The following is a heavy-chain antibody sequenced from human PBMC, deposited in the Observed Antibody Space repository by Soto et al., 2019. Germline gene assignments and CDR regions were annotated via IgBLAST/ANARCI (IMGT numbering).Heavy chain of an antibody. CDR1: GFTFSSYS. J-gene: IGHJ3*01. CDR3: ARDSSGWYAFFDL. CDR2: ISSSSSYI. Sequence: LRLSCAASGFTFSSYSMNWVRQAPGKGLEWVSSISSSSSYIYYADSVKGRFTISRDNAKNSLYLQMNSLRAEDTAVYYCARDSSGWYAFFDLWGQGTMVTVSS. V-gene: IGHV3-21*01. D-gene: IGHD6-19*01.